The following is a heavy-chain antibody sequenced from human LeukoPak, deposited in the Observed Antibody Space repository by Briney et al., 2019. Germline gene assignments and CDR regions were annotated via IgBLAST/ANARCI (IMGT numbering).Heavy chain of an antibody. D-gene: IGHD5-24*01. Sequence: GGSLRLSCAASGFSFDDYAMHGVREAPGKGLEWGSGITGNSGTVAYADSVKGRFTISRDNAKNSLYLQMNSLRAEDTALYYCAKVGGMASSRYYFDYWGQGTLVTVSS. CDR2: ITGNSGTV. J-gene: IGHJ4*02. V-gene: IGHV3-9*01. CDR1: GFSFDDYA. CDR3: AKVGGMASSRYYFDY.